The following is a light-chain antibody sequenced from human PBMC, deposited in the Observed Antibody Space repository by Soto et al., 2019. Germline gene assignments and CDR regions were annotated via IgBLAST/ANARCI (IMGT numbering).Light chain of an antibody. CDR1: QSIGGY. CDR3: QQYGTSPWT. V-gene: IGKV3-20*01. CDR2: GAS. J-gene: IGKJ1*01. Sequence: EIVVTQSPAALSVSPGERATLSCRASQSIGGYLAWYQQRSGQPPRLLIYGASSRATDIPDRSSGSGSETDFSLTISSLEPEDFAVYYCQQYGTSPWTFGQGTKV.